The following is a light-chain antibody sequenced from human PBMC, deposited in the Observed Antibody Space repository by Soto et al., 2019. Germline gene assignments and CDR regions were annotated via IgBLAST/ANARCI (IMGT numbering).Light chain of an antibody. CDR1: QSVSSN. CDR2: GAS. CDR3: QQRSNWPPIT. J-gene: IGKJ5*01. V-gene: IGKV3-11*02. Sequence: EVVVTQSPATLSVSPGERATLSCRASQSVSSNLAWYQQKPGQAPRLLIYGASTRATGIPARFSGSGSGGGCGLTISSLEPEDFAVYYCQQRSNWPPITFGQGTRLEIK.